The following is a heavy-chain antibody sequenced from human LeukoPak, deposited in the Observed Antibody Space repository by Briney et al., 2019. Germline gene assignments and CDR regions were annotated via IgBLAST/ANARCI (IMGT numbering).Heavy chain of an antibody. CDR2: ISYDGSNK. Sequence: PGRSLRLSCAASGFTFSSYAMHWVRQAPGKGLEWVAVISYDGSNKYYADSVKGRFTISRDNSKNTLYLQMNSLRAEDTAVYYCARSPYGSGSPYYYYGIDVWGQGTTVTVSS. D-gene: IGHD3-10*01. J-gene: IGHJ6*02. V-gene: IGHV3-30-3*01. CDR3: ARSPYGSGSPYYYYGIDV. CDR1: GFTFSSYA.